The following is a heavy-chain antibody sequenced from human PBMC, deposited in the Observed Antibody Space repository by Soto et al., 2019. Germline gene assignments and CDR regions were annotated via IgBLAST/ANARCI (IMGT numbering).Heavy chain of an antibody. V-gene: IGHV4-34*01. CDR1: SGSFSAYS. D-gene: IGHD6-6*01. CDR2: ISQSVNT. Sequence: QVQLHQWCAGLLKPSETLSLACSIYSGSFSAYSWSWIRQPPGQWLECIGEISQSVNTNSSPSPQSRVSISSDTSKQQFSLNLASVSAADTAVSYCARAPKVSGSSQTRPDFRRQGTMVTVA. J-gene: IGHJ4*02. CDR3: ARAPKVSGSSQTRPDF.